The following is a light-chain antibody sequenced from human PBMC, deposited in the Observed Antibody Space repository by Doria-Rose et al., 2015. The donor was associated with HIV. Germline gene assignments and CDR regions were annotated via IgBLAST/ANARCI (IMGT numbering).Light chain of an antibody. CDR2: WAS. CDR1: QSLLYTSKNY. V-gene: IGKV4-1*01. J-gene: IGKJ3*01. Sequence: DIQVTQSPESLGMSLGERATLNCKSNQSLLYTSKNYLAWYQQKPGQPPKLLIYWASTRQSEVPARFSGSGSVTDFTLTISSLEAEDVAVYYCQQYYDTPSFGPGTTVDIK. CDR3: QQYYDTPS.